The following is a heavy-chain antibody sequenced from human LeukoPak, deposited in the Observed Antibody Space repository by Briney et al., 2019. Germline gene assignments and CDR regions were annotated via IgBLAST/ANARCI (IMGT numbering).Heavy chain of an antibody. V-gene: IGHV3-11*01. D-gene: IGHD3-22*01. CDR3: AKGGSSGYYLAGVDY. CDR2: ISSSGSTI. CDR1: GFTFSDYY. Sequence: PGGSLRLSCAASGFTFSDYYMSWIRQAPGEGLEWVSYISSSGSTIYYADSVKGRFTISRDNAKNSLYLQMNSLRAEDMALYYCAKGGSSGYYLAGVDYWGQGTLVTVSS. J-gene: IGHJ4*02.